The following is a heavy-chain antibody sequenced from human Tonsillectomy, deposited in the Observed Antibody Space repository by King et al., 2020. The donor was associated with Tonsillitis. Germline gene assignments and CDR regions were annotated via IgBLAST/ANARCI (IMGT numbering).Heavy chain of an antibody. Sequence: VQLVESGGEVKKPGASVKVSCKASGYTFTSYRISWVRQAPGQGLEWMGWISGYKGNTNYAQKLQGRVTMTTDTSTSTGYMELRSLRSDDTAVYYCARMYTSSWYDEGAFYYGMDVWGQGTTVTVSS. CDR2: ISGYKGNT. V-gene: IGHV1-18*01. D-gene: IGHD6-13*01. CDR3: ARMYTSSWYDEGAFYYGMDV. J-gene: IGHJ6*02. CDR1: GYTFTSYR.